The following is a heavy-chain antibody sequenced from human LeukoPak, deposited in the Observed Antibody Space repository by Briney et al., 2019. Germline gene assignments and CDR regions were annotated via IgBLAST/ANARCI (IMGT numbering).Heavy chain of an antibody. V-gene: IGHV1-69*06. D-gene: IGHD2-15*01. CDR1: GGTFSSYA. CDR2: IFPIFGTA. J-gene: IGHJ6*04. CDR3: ARDQGYCSGGSCYSREYDYYYGMDV. Sequence: SVTVSCTASGGTFSSYAISWVRPAPGQGREWMGGIFPIFGTANYAQKFQGRVTITADNSTSTAYMELSSMRSEDTAVYYCARDQGYCSGGSCYSREYDYYYGMDVWGKGTTVTVSS.